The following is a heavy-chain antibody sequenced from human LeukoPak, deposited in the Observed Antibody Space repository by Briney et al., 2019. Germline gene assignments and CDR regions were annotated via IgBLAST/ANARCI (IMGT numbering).Heavy chain of an antibody. J-gene: IGHJ4*02. CDR1: GFTFSSSA. D-gene: IGHD2-15*01. CDR2: ISNNGGYT. Sequence: GGSLRLSCAAYGFTFSSSAMSWVRQAPGKGLEWVSAISNNGGYTYYADSVQGRFTISRDNSKSTLCLQMNSLRAEDTAVYYCAKQLGYCSDGSCYFPYWGQGTLVTVSS. V-gene: IGHV3-23*01. CDR3: AKQLGYCSDGSCYFPY.